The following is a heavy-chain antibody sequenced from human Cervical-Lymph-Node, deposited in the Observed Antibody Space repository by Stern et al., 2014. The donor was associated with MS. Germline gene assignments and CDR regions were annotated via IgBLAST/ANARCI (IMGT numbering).Heavy chain of an antibody. D-gene: IGHD6-13*01. J-gene: IGHJ5*02. V-gene: IGHV3-30*04. CDR2: ISYDGSNK. CDR3: ARQTIAAAVNWFDP. Sequence: QVQLVESGGGVVQPGRSLRLSCAASGFTFSSYAMHWVRQAPGKGLEWVAVISYDGSNKYYADSVKGRFTISRDNSKNTLYLQMNSLRAEDTAVYYCARQTIAAAVNWFDPWGQGTLVTVSS. CDR1: GFTFSSYA.